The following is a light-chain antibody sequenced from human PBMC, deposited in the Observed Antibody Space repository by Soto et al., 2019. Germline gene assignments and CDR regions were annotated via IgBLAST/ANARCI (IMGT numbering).Light chain of an antibody. CDR3: SSYTSSSTYV. CDR1: SSDVVGYNY. V-gene: IGLV2-14*01. Sequence: QSALTQPASVSGSPGQSITISCTGTSSDVVGYNYVSWYQQHPGKAPKLMIYDVSNRPSGVSNRFSGSKSGNTASLTISGRQAEYEADYYCSSYTSSSTYVFGTGTKLTVL. CDR2: DVS. J-gene: IGLJ1*01.